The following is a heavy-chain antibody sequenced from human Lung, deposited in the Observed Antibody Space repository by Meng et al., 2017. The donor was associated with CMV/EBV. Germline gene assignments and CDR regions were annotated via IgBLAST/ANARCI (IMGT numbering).Heavy chain of an antibody. CDR1: GGXFSGYY. CDR3: ARELGYCSSTSCYTYYYYGMDV. CDR2: INYSGST. Sequence: SXTXSLXCAVYGGXFSGYYWSWIRQPPGKGLEWIGEINYSGSTNYNPSLKSRVTISVDTSKNQFSLKLSPVTAADTAVYYCARELGYCSSTSCYTYYYYGMDVWXQGTTVTVSS. D-gene: IGHD2-2*02. V-gene: IGHV4-34*01. J-gene: IGHJ6*02.